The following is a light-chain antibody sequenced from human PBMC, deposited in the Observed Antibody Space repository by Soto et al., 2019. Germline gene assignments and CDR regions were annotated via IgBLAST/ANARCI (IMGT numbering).Light chain of an antibody. V-gene: IGLV1-44*01. CDR2: SDD. J-gene: IGLJ2*01. CDR1: TSNIGSQT. CDR3: QSQDSSLSGSV. Sequence: QSVLTQPPSASGTPGQRVTISCSGGTSNIGSQTVNWYQQLPGTAPKLLIYSDDQWPSGVPDRFSGSKSGTSASLAISGLQSDDEAVYYCQSQDSSLSGSVFGGGTKLTVL.